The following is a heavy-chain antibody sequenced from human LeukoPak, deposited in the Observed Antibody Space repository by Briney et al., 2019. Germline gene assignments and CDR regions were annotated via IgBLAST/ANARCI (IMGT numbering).Heavy chain of an antibody. V-gene: IGHV3-9*01. CDR2: ISWNSGSI. J-gene: IGHJ6*02. Sequence: GGSLRLSCAASGFTFDDYAMHWVRQAPGKGLEWVSGISWNSGSIGYADSVKGRFTISRDNAKNSLHLQMNSLRAEDTALYYCAKEYYGMDVWGQGTTVTVSS. CDR1: GFTFDDYA. CDR3: AKEYYGMDV.